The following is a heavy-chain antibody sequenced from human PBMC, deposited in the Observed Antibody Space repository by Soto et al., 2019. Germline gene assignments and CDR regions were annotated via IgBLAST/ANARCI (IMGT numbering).Heavy chain of an antibody. CDR1: GHTLSELS. J-gene: IGHJ6*02. CDR3: TTDSRGGAYGSVDV. V-gene: IGHV1-24*01. Sequence: QVQLVQSGAEVKKPGASVKVSCKVSGHTLSELSIYWVRQAPGKGLEWMGGFDPEVGKTIYTQKVQGRVTMSEDKSTDTAYIELRSLRFEDTAIYYCTTDSRGGAYGSVDVWGQGTNVTVSS. D-gene: IGHD4-17*01. CDR2: FDPEVGKT.